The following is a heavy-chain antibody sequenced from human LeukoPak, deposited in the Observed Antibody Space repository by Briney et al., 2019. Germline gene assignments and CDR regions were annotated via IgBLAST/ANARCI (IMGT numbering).Heavy chain of an antibody. J-gene: IGHJ4*02. D-gene: IGHD6-13*01. CDR2: IYYSGST. CDR3: ARYSSSWSLFDY. Sequence: PSETLSLTCTVSGYSISSGYYWGWIRQPPGKGLEWIGYIYYSGSTYYNPSLKSRVTISVDTSKNQFSLKLSPVTAADTAVYYCARYSSSWSLFDYWGQGTLVTVSS. V-gene: IGHV4-38-2*02. CDR1: GYSISSGYY.